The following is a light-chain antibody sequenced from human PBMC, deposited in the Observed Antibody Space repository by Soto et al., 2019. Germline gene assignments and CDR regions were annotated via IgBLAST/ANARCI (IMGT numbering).Light chain of an antibody. CDR3: QQYNNWPGT. CDR2: GAS. J-gene: IGKJ3*01. V-gene: IGKV3-15*01. Sequence: EIVMTQSPATLSVSPGERATLSCRASQSVGSNLAWYQQKPGQAPRLLIYGASTRATGIPARFSGSGSGTEFTLTLSSLQSEDFALYYCQQYNNWPGTFGPGTKVDFK. CDR1: QSVGSN.